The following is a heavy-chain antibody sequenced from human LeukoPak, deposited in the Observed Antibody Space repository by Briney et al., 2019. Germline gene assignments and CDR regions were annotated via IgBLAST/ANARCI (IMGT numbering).Heavy chain of an antibody. CDR3: AELGITMIGGV. D-gene: IGHD3-10*02. CDR1: GFTFNSYS. V-gene: IGHV3-48*01. Sequence: PGGSLRLSCAASGFTFNSYSMHWVRQAPGKGPEWVSYSSGSSSAKYYAASVKGRFTISRDNAKTSVYLQMNSLRAEDTAVYYCAELGITMIGGVWGKGTTVTISS. CDR2: SSGSSSAK. J-gene: IGHJ6*04.